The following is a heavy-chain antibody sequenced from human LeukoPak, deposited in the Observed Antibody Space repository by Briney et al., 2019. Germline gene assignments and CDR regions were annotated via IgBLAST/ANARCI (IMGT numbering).Heavy chain of an antibody. Sequence: SETLSLTCTVSGGSISSSSYYWGWIRQPPGKGLEWIGSIYYSGSTYYNPSLKSRVTISVDTSKNQFSLKLSSVTAADTAVYYCARGPVTAVYYYYGMDVWGQGTTVTVSS. CDR2: IYYSGST. CDR1: GGSISSSSYY. V-gene: IGHV4-39*07. J-gene: IGHJ6*02. D-gene: IGHD1-14*01. CDR3: ARGPVTAVYYYYGMDV.